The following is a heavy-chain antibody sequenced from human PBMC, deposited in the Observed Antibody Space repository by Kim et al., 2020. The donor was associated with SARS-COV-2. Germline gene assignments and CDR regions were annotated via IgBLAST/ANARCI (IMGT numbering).Heavy chain of an antibody. V-gene: IGHV1-69*01. Sequence: AQKCQGRVTITADESTSTAYMELRSLRSEDTAVYYCARGKYRSSLCWFDPWGQGTLVTVSS. D-gene: IGHD6-13*01. CDR3: ARGKYRSSLCWFDP. J-gene: IGHJ5*02.